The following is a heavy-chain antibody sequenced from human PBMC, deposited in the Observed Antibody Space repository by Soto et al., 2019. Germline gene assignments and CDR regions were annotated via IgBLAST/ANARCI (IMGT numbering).Heavy chain of an antibody. Sequence: SETLSLTCAVYGGSFSGYYWSWIRQPPGKGLEWIGEINHSGSTNYNPSLKSRVTISVDTSKNQSSLKLSSVTAADTAVYYCARAVAGRHDAFDIWGQGTMVT. J-gene: IGHJ3*02. D-gene: IGHD6-19*01. CDR2: INHSGST. V-gene: IGHV4-34*01. CDR1: GGSFSGYY. CDR3: ARAVAGRHDAFDI.